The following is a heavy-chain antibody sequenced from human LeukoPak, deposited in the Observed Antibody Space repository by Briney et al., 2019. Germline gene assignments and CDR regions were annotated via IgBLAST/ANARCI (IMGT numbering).Heavy chain of an antibody. J-gene: IGHJ4*02. Sequence: SGGSLRLSCAASGFTFRSYAMHWVRQAPAKGLEWEAAISYDGSNKKYADSVKGRFTISRDNSKNTLYLQMNSLRAEDTAVYYCARGVRIAVAGNIDYWGQGTLVTVSS. CDR3: ARGVRIAVAGNIDY. V-gene: IGHV3-30*04. D-gene: IGHD6-19*01. CDR2: ISYDGSNK. CDR1: GFTFRSYA.